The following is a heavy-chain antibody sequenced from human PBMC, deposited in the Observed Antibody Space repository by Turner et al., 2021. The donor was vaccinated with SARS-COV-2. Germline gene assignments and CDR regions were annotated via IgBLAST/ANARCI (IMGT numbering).Heavy chain of an antibody. Sequence: EVQLVESGGGLVQPGGSLRLSCAASGFRFSDYHMDWVRQAPGKGLEWVGHIASNTDGGATYYAAPVKGRFTISRDDSKTTLFLQMTSLKAEDTAVYYCVGAFLGNWGQGTLVTVSS. V-gene: IGHV3-15*04. J-gene: IGHJ4*02. CDR1: GFRFSDYH. CDR3: VGAFLGN. D-gene: IGHD3-16*01. CDR2: IASNTDGGAT.